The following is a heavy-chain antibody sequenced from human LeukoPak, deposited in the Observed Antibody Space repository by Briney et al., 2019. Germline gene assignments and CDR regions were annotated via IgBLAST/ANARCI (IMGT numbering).Heavy chain of an antibody. CDR3: ASARYRSSTSCSSFDY. D-gene: IGHD2-2*01. J-gene: IGHJ4*02. V-gene: IGHV1-69*06. CDR2: IIPIFGTA. Sequence: ASVKVSCKASGGTFSSYAISWVRQAPGQGLEWMGGIIPIFGTANYAQKFQGRVTITADKSTSTAYMELSSLRSEDTAVYYCASARYRSSTSCSSFDYWGQGTLVTVSS. CDR1: GGTFSSYA.